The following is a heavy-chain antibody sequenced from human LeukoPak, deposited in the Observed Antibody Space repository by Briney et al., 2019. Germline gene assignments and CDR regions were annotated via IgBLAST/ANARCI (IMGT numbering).Heavy chain of an antibody. D-gene: IGHD3-10*01. J-gene: IGHJ3*02. CDR1: GSSISSYY. Sequence: SETLSLTCTVSGSSISSYYWSWIRQPPGKGLEWIGYIYYSGSTNYNPSLKSRVTISVDTSKNQFSLKLSSVTAADTAVYYCARDKTLSSSGMNDAFDIWGQGTMVTVSS. V-gene: IGHV4-59*01. CDR2: IYYSGST. CDR3: ARDKTLSSSGMNDAFDI.